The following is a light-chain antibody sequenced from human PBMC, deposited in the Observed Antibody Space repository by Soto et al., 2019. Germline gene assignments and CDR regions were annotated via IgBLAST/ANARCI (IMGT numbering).Light chain of an antibody. Sequence: QSALTQPPSVSGSPGQTVTISCTGTSADVGAYHYVSWYQHHPGKAPRLLMFQVGIRPSGVSNRFSGSKSGNTASLTISGLQPEDEADYYCNSFTTSTTWGFGGGTKVTVL. CDR3: NSFTTSTTWG. V-gene: IGLV2-14*01. J-gene: IGLJ3*02. CDR2: QVG. CDR1: SADVGAYHY.